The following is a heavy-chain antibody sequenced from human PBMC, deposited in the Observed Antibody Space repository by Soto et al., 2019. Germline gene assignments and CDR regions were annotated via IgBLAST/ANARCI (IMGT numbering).Heavy chain of an antibody. CDR3: ARGRYCSSTSCPDAFDI. Sequence: QVQLQQWGAGLLKPSETLSLTCAVYGGSFSGYYWSWIRQPPGKGLEWIGEINHSGSTNYTPSLKSRVTISVDTSKNQFSLKLSSVTAADTAVYYCARGRYCSSTSCPDAFDIWGQGTMVTVSS. J-gene: IGHJ3*02. CDR2: INHSGST. V-gene: IGHV4-34*01. CDR1: GGSFSGYY. D-gene: IGHD2-2*01.